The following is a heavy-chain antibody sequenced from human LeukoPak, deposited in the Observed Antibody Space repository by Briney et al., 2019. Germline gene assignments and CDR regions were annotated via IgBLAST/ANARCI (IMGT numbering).Heavy chain of an antibody. V-gene: IGHV3-48*01. CDR3: ARGMSGSYYDY. J-gene: IGHJ4*02. CDR2: ISSSSSTI. CDR1: GFTFSSYS. Sequence: PGGSLRLSCAASGFTFSSYSMNWVRQAPGKGLEWVSYISSSSSTIYYADSVKGRFTISRDNAKNSLYLQMNSLRAEDTAVYYCARGMSGSYYDYWGQGTLVTVSS. D-gene: IGHD1-26*01.